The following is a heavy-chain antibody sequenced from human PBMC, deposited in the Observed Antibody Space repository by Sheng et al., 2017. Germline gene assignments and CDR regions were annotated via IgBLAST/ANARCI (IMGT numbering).Heavy chain of an antibody. CDR1: GFTFTISA. CDR3: AICSGGDCFTRLDS. CDR2: ISPSGDVT. J-gene: IGHJ4*02. Sequence: DVQLLESGGRLVQPGGSLRLSCAASGFTFTISAVTWVRQAPGKGLEWVSAISPSGDVTYYADSVKGRFAISRDNSKTTLYLQINSLRSEDTGIYYCAICSGGDCFTRLDSWGQGTLVTVSS. D-gene: IGHD2-21*02. V-gene: IGHV3-23*01.